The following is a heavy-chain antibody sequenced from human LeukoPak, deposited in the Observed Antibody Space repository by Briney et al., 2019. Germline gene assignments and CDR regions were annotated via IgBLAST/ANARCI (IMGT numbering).Heavy chain of an antibody. CDR2: ISGSGGST. J-gene: IGHJ4*02. V-gene: IGHV3-23*01. CDR1: GFTFSSYA. Sequence: GGSLRLSCAASGFTFSSYAMSWVREAPGEGLEWGSAISGSGGSTYSADSVKGRVTISRDNSKNTRCLQLNSLRAEDTAVYYSAKEKTGSSGRITRNPVIRYFDYWGQGTLVPVPS. CDR3: AKEKTGSSGRITRNPVIRYFDY. D-gene: IGHD6-19*01.